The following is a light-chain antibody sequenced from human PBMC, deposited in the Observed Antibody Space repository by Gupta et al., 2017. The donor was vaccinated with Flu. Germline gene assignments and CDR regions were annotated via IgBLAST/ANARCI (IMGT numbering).Light chain of an antibody. CDR1: SSDVGGYNM. J-gene: IGLJ1*01. V-gene: IGLV2-8*01. Sequence: QSALTQPPSASGSPGQSVTISCTGSSSDVGGYNMVSWYQQHPGKAPKLIIYEVTKRPSGVPERFSGSKSGNTASLTVSGLQAEDEADYYCTSYTGSSNFDVFGTGTKVTVL. CDR2: EVT. CDR3: TSYTGSSNFDV.